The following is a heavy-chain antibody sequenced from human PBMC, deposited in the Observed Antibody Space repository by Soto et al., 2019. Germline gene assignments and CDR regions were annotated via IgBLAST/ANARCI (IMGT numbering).Heavy chain of an antibody. D-gene: IGHD1-26*01. CDR3: ARGEYYYGMDV. Sequence: KTSETLSLTCTVSGGSISSGDYYWSWIRQPPGKGLEWIGYIYYSGSIYYNPSLKSRVTISVDTSKNQFSLKLSSVTAADTAVYYCARGEYYYGMDVWGQGTTVTVSS. CDR2: IYYSGSI. J-gene: IGHJ6*02. V-gene: IGHV4-30-4*01. CDR1: GGSISSGDYY.